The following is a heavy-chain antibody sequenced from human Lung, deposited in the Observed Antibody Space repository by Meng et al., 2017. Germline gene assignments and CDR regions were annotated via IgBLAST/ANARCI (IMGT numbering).Heavy chain of an antibody. CDR2: INHSGST. V-gene: IGHV4-34*01. Sequence: QLPLQQWGAGPLKPSETLSLTCVVSGGSFSDYYWSWIRQPPGKGLEWIGEINHSGSTNYNPSLESRATISVDTSQNNLSLKLSSVTAADSAVYYCARGPTTMAHDFDYWGQGTLVTVSS. CDR1: GGSFSDYY. J-gene: IGHJ4*02. D-gene: IGHD4-11*01. CDR3: ARGPTTMAHDFDY.